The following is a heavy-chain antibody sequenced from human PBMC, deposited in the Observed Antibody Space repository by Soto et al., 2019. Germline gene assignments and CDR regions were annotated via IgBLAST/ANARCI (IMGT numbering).Heavy chain of an antibody. V-gene: IGHV3-33*01. CDR2: IWYDGSNE. CDR3: ARDYTSTGYGLVY. J-gene: IGHJ4*02. CDR1: GFTFSSHG. D-gene: IGHD6-25*01. Sequence: PGGSLRLCCGASGFTFSSHGMHWVRQAPGKGLEWVAIIWYDGSNEYYADSVKGRFTISRDNSKNTLYLQMSSLRVDDTAVYYCARDYTSTGYGLVYWGQGALVTVSS.